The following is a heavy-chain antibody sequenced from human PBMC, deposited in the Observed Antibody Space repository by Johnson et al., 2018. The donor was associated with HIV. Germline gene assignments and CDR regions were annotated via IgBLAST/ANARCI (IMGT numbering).Heavy chain of an antibody. V-gene: IGHV3-66*01. J-gene: IGHJ3*02. Sequence: VQLVESGGGLVKPGGSLRVSCAASGFTFNSYAINWVRQAPGKGLEWVSVIYSGGSTYYADSVKGRFTISRDNSKNTLYLQMNSLRAEDTAVYYCARERGAKTEGDRAFDIWGQGTMVTVSS. CDR3: ARERGAKTEGDRAFDI. D-gene: IGHD3-16*01. CDR1: GFTFNSYA. CDR2: IYSGGST.